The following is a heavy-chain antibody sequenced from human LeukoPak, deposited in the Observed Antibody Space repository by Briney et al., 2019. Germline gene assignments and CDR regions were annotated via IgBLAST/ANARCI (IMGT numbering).Heavy chain of an antibody. V-gene: IGHV1-69*04. CDR3: ARGSSSWYYFDY. D-gene: IGHD6-13*01. J-gene: IGHJ4*02. Sequence: SVKVSCKAFGGTFSSYAISWVRQAPGQGLGWMGRIIPILGIANYAQKFQGRVTITADKSTSTAYMELSSLRSEDTAVYYCARGSSSWYYFDYWGQGTLVTVSS. CDR1: GGTFSSYA. CDR2: IIPILGIA.